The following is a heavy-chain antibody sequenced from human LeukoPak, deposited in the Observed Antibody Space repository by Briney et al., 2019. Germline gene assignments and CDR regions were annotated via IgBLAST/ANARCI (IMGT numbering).Heavy chain of an antibody. D-gene: IGHD6-6*01. J-gene: IGHJ5*02. CDR2: TYYRSKWYN. Sequence: SQTLSLTCAIPGDSVSSNSAAWNWIRKSPSRGLEWLGRTYYRSKWYNDYAVSVKSRITINPDTSKNQFSLQLNSVTPEDTAVYYCARDEIAARRGNWFDPWGQGTLVTVSS. V-gene: IGHV6-1*01. CDR3: ARDEIAARRGNWFDP. CDR1: GDSVSSNSAA.